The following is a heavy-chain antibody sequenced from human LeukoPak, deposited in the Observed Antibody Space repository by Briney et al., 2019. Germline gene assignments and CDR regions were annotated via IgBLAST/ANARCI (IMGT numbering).Heavy chain of an antibody. V-gene: IGHV3-53*04. CDR3: ARRRYYYDSSGPGAFDI. J-gene: IGHJ3*02. CDR1: GFTVSSNY. D-gene: IGHD3-22*01. CDR2: IYSGGST. Sequence: PGGSLRLSCAASGFTVSSNYMSWVRQAPGKGLEWVSVIYSGGSTYYADSVKGRFTISRHNSKNTLYLQMNSLRAEDTAVYYCARRRYYYDSSGPGAFDIWGQGTMATVSS.